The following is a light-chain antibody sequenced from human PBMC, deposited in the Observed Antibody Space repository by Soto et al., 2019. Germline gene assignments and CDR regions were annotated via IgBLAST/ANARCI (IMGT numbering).Light chain of an antibody. CDR3: SSYISSSTLV. CDR1: SGDVGAYNY. J-gene: IGLJ1*01. Sequence: QSVLTQPASVSGPPGQSITISCTGTSGDVGAYNYVSWYQQHPGKAPKLMIYEVSNRPSGASNRFSGSKSGNTASLTISGLQAEDEADYYCSSYISSSTLVFXTGTNLTVL. CDR2: EVS. V-gene: IGLV2-14*01.